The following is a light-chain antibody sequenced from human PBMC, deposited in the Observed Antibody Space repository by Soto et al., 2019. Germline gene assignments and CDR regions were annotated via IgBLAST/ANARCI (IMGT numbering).Light chain of an antibody. CDR1: SSDVGIYNS. V-gene: IGLV2-14*01. Sequence: QSALTQPASVSGSPGQSIAISCTGTSSDVGIYNSVSWYQQFPGKAPKLILYAVTNRPSGISNRFSGSKSGNTASLTISGLQSEDEADYFCSSYTTGATLVFGLGTKVTVL. CDR2: AVT. CDR3: SSYTTGATLV. J-gene: IGLJ2*01.